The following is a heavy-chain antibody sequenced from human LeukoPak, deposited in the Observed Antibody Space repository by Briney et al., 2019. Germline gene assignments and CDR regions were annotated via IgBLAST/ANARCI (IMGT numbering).Heavy chain of an antibody. J-gene: IGHJ4*02. CDR2: ISSSSNNI. V-gene: IGHV3-21*01. D-gene: IGHD2-2*01. CDR1: GFTFSTYT. CDR3: ARGYQRPDY. Sequence: GGSLRLSCAASGFTFSTYTMNWVRQAPGKGLEGGSSISSSSNNINYADSVKGRFTISRDNAMNSVHLQMNSLRVEDTAVYYCARGYQRPDYWGQGTLITVSS.